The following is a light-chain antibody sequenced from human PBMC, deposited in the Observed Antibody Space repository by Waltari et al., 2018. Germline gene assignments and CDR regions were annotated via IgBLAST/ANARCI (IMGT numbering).Light chain of an antibody. CDR2: GAS. CDR3: QHYGGSLWT. CDR1: QSVSSSY. Sequence: EIVLTQSPGTLSLSPGERATLSGRASQSVSSSYLAWYQQKSGQAPRLLIYGASSRATGIPDRFSGSGSGTDFTLTISRLEPEDFAVYYCQHYGGSLWTFGQGTKVEIK. V-gene: IGKV3-20*01. J-gene: IGKJ1*01.